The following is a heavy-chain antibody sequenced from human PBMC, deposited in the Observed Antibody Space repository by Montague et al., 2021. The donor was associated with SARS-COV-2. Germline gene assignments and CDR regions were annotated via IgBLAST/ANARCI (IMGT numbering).Heavy chain of an antibody. CDR3: ARGGSFCFDDVCYLPRSGFDL. D-gene: IGHD2-8*01. J-gene: IGHJ5*01. CDR1: YGSFSGYY. CDR2: INHSGTT. Sequence: SDTHSLTRTVYYGSFSGYYWSWIRQSPGKGLEWIGEINHSGTTNYNPSLKSRVTMSVDTSKNQFSLNLTSVTAADTAVYYCARGGSFCFDDVCYLPRSGFDLGGQGTLVTVSS. V-gene: IGHV4-34*01.